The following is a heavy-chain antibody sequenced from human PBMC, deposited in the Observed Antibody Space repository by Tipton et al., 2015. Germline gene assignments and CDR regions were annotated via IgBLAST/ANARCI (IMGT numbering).Heavy chain of an antibody. CDR3: ARDLEHGMDV. CDR1: GGSVSSGSYY. CDR2: ISFSDTT. V-gene: IGHV4-61*01. J-gene: IGHJ6*02. Sequence: TLSLTCTVSGGSVSSGSYYWSWIRQPPGKGLEWIGYISFSDTTHYNPSLKSRITISLNTSKNQFSLKMSSVTVADTAVYFCARDLEHGMDVWGQGTTVTVS.